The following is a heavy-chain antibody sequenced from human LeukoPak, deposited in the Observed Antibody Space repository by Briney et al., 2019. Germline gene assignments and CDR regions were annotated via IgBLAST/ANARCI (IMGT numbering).Heavy chain of an antibody. D-gene: IGHD5-18*01. J-gene: IGHJ4*02. CDR2: IIPIFGTA. Sequence: SVKVSCKASGGTFSSYAISWVRQAPGQGLEWMGGIIPIFGTANYAQKFQGRVTITADESTSTAYMELSSLRSEDTAVYYCARDRGYSYGPLYYFDYWGQGPLVTVSS. CDR1: GGTFSSYA. CDR3: ARDRGYSYGPLYYFDY. V-gene: IGHV1-69*13.